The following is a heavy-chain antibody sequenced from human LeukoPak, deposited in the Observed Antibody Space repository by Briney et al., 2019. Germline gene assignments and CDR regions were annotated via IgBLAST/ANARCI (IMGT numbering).Heavy chain of an antibody. V-gene: IGHV3-33*08. CDR1: GFTFTNYA. J-gene: IGHJ4*02. CDR2: IWYDGSNE. D-gene: IGHD4-23*01. CDR3: ARGYGGNSGCFDY. Sequence: GGSLRLSCAASGFTFTNYATSWVRQAPGKGLEWVAVIWYDGSNEYYADSVKGRFTISRDNSKNTLYLQMNSLRAEDTAVYYCARGYGGNSGCFDYWGQGTLVTVSS.